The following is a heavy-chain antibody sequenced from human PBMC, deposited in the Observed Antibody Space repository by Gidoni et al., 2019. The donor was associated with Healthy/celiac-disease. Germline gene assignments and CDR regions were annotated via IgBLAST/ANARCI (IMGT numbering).Heavy chain of an antibody. J-gene: IGHJ4*02. D-gene: IGHD2-15*01. CDR3: ARARMSLYYCDY. Sequence: RLSCAASGFTVSSNYMSWVRQAPGKGLEWVSVIYSGCSTYYADSVKGRFTISRDNSKNTLYLQMNSLRAEDTAVYYCARARMSLYYCDYWGQGTLVTVSA. CDR2: IYSGCST. CDR1: GFTVSSNY. V-gene: IGHV3-66*01.